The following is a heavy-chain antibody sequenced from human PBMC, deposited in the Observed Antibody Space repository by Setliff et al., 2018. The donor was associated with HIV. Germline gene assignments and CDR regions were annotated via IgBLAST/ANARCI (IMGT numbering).Heavy chain of an antibody. CDR1: GGTFSGYG. J-gene: IGHJ4*02. D-gene: IGHD3-22*01. CDR3: ARNYYDSSGYYGY. Sequence: VASVKVSCKASGGTFSGYGISWVRQAPGQGLEWMGGIIPIFDTTNYAQKFQGRVTMTRDTSTSTAYMELSRLRSDDTAVYYCARNYYDSSGYYGYWGQGTLVTVSS. CDR2: IIPIFDTT. V-gene: IGHV1-69*05.